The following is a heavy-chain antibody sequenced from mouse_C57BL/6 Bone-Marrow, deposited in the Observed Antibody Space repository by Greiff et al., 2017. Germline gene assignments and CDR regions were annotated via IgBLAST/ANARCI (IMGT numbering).Heavy chain of an antibody. CDR2: IDPETGGT. V-gene: IGHV1-15*01. D-gene: IGHD1-1*01. J-gene: IGHJ2*01. CDR1: GYTFTDYE. Sequence: QVQLQQSGAELVRPGASVTLSCKASGYTFTDYEMHWVKQTPVHGLEWIGAIDPETGGTAYNQKFKGKAILTADKSSSTAYMALRSLTSEDSAVYYCTRARITTVVAYYFDYWGQGTTLTVSS. CDR3: TRARITTVVAYYFDY.